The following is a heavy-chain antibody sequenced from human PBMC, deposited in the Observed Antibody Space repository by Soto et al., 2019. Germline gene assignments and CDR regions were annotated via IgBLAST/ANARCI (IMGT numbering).Heavy chain of an antibody. Sequence: QVQLVESGGGVVQPGTSLRLACAASGFTLSNIGMQWVRQAPGKGLEWVAVISAGGNTKYYAASVKGRFTISRDNSKNTLFLQMNSLRTEDTAVYYCAKESGGERYAAYFDLWGQGTLVTVS. J-gene: IGHJ4*02. V-gene: IGHV3-30*18. CDR1: GFTLSNIG. D-gene: IGHD2-21*01. CDR3: AKESGGERYAAYFDL. CDR2: ISAGGNTK.